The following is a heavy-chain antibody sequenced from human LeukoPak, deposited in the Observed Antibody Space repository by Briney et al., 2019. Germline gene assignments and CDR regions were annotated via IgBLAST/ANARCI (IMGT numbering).Heavy chain of an antibody. J-gene: IGHJ4*02. V-gene: IGHV6-1*01. CDR2: TYYRSKWHN. CDR3: ARDAVGASLFEY. Sequence: SQTLSLTCVISGDSVSNNVAVWNWIRQSPSRGLEWLGRTYYRSKWHNHYAVSMESRITISPDTFKNQFYLQLDSVTPEDTAVYYCARDAVGASLFEYWGQGTLVTVSS. CDR1: GDSVSNNVAV. D-gene: IGHD1-26*01.